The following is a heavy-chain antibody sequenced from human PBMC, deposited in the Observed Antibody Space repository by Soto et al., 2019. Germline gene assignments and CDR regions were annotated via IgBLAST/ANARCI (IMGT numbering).Heavy chain of an antibody. CDR1: GGSISSYY. V-gene: IGHV4-59*08. CDR3: ARSRDGGYYYYYMDV. Sequence: SETLSLTCTVCGGSISSYYWSWIRQPPGKGLEWIGYIYYSGSTNYNPSLKSRVTISVDTSKNQFSLKLSSVTAADTAVYYCARSRDGGYYYYYMDVWGKGTTVTVSS. CDR2: IYYSGST. J-gene: IGHJ6*03. D-gene: IGHD2-21*02.